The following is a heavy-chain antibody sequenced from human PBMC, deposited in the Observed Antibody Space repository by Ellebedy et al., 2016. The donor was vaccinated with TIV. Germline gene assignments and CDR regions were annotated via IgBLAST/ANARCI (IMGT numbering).Heavy chain of an antibody. CDR3: ARGYDNTGFYDCPYDH. J-gene: IGHJ4*02. V-gene: IGHV4-59*01. CDR1: GGSIGRYF. Sequence: MPSETLSLTCSVSGGSIGRYFWTWIRQSPEKGLEWIGYVFSSVYTNYNPSLESRVTISIDTSKGQFSLRLTSVTAADTAVYYCARGYDNTGFYDCPYDHWGQGTLVTVSS. CDR2: VFSSVYT. D-gene: IGHD2-21*02.